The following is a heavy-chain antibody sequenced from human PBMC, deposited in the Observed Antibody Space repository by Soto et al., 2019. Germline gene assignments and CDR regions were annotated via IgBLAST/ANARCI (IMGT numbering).Heavy chain of an antibody. D-gene: IGHD6-19*01. V-gene: IGHV3-13*01. CDR3: ERVPARRQWLSFYYYYGMDV. J-gene: IGHJ6*02. Sequence: PGGSLRLSCAASGFTFSSYDMHWVRQATGKGLEWVSAIGTAGDTYYPGSVKGRFTISRENAKNSLYLQMNSLRAGDTAVYYCERVPARRQWLSFYYYYGMDVWGRGTTVTVSS. CDR1: GFTFSSYD. CDR2: IGTAGDT.